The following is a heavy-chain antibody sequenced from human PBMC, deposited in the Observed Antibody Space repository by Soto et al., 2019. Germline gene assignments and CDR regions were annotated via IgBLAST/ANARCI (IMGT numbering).Heavy chain of an antibody. CDR1: GYNFISHY. CDR3: ARDYLSSKSSLSYFDY. Sequence: QVLLVQSGAEVTRPGASLKVSCKASGYNFISHYIHWVRQAPGQGLEWMGFINPSGGSTTHAQNFQARPSMTRVTSTSTVYMELSGLRSEDAAVYYCARDYLSSKSSLSYFDYWGQGTLVTVSS. V-gene: IGHV1-46*01. CDR2: INPSGGST. D-gene: IGHD2-2*01. J-gene: IGHJ4*02.